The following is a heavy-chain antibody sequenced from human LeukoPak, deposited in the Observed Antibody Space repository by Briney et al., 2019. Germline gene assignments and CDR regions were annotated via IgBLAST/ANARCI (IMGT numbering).Heavy chain of an antibody. CDR3: ARGGDIVVVPAADWFDP. J-gene: IGHJ5*02. CDR2: IYYSGST. D-gene: IGHD2-2*01. Sequence: SETLSLTRTVSGGSISSGGYYWSWIRQHPGKGLEWIGYIYYSGSTYYNPSLKSRATISVDTSKNQFSLKLSSVTAADTAVYYCARGGDIVVVPAADWFDPWGQGTLVTVSS. CDR1: GGSISSGGYY. V-gene: IGHV4-31*03.